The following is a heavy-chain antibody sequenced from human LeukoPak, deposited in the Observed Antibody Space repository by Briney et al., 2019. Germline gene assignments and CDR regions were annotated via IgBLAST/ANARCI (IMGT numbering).Heavy chain of an antibody. CDR3: APERGTAFDV. CDR1: GFTFSNYA. J-gene: IGHJ3*01. Sequence: PGTSLRLSCVASGFTFSNYAMHWVRQAPGKGLEWVAFISYSGREKFHADSVKGRFTISRDNSKNTLYPQMNSLRLEDTAVYYCAPERGTAFDVWGQGTMATVSS. CDR2: ISYSGREK. D-gene: IGHD3-16*01. V-gene: IGHV3-30-3*01.